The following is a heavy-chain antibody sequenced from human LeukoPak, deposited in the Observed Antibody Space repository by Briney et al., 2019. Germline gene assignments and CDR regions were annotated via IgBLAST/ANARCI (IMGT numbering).Heavy chain of an antibody. CDR3: ARDLVRGVLNWFDP. CDR1: GYSFTDYY. CDR2: INPNSGVT. Sequence: ASLQVSCKASGYSFTDYYIHWVRQAPGQGLEWMGWINPNSGVTNFAQKFQGRVTMTRDTSISTAYVELSSLRSDDTAVYYCARDLVRGVLNWFDPWGQGTLVTVSS. D-gene: IGHD3-10*01. J-gene: IGHJ5*02. V-gene: IGHV1-2*02.